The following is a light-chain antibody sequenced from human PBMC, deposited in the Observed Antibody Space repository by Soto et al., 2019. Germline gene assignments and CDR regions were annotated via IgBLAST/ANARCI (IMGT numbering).Light chain of an antibody. Sequence: QSVLTQPPSGSGTPWQRVTISCSGSSSTVGIETLIWNQQAPETALKLVLYSNNRRPAGVPDRLSGSRSGTSTFLAISGLQSEDEADYYCAAWDASLNGYGFGTGTKVTVL. CDR3: AAWDASLNGYG. J-gene: IGLJ1*01. CDR1: SSTVGIET. V-gene: IGLV1-44*01. CDR2: SNN.